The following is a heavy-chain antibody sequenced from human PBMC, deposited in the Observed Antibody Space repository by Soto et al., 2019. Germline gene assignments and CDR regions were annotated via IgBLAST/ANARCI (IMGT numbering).Heavy chain of an antibody. CDR1: GFTVSSNY. CDR3: GTEGIADRLVY. J-gene: IGHJ4*02. Sequence: GGAPRLSCAASGFTVSSNYMSWVRQAPGKGLEWVSVIYSGGSTYYADSVKGRFTISRDNSKNTLYLQMNSRRAEDTAAYYCGTEGIADRLVYWGQGTLVTVSS. V-gene: IGHV3-53*01. CDR2: IYSGGST. D-gene: IGHD6-6*01.